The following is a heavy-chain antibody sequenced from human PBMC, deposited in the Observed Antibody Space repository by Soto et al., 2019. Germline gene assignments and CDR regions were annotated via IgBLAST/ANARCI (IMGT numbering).Heavy chain of an antibody. Sequence: GGSLRLSCAASGFTFSSYWMSWVRRAPGKGLEWVANIKQDGSEKYYVDSVKGRFTISRDNAKNSLYLQMNSLRAEDTAVYYCASQAYSSGWYDAFDIWGQGTMVTVS. V-gene: IGHV3-7*01. CDR3: ASQAYSSGWYDAFDI. CDR2: IKQDGSEK. D-gene: IGHD6-19*01. CDR1: GFTFSSYW. J-gene: IGHJ3*02.